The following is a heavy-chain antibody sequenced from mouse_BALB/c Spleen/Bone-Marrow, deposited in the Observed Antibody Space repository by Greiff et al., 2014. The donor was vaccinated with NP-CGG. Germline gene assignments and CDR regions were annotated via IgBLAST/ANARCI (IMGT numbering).Heavy chain of an antibody. CDR3: ARSGSSSGYFDY. CDR1: GFTFSSFG. J-gene: IGHJ2*01. V-gene: IGHV5-17*02. CDR2: ISSGSSTV. Sequence: EVQLVESGGGLVQPGGSRKLSCAAFGFTFSSFGMHWVRQAPEKGLEWVAYISSGSSTVYYADKVMGRFTISRDNPKNTLFLQMTSLRSEDTAMYYCARSGSSSGYFDYWGQGTTLTVSS. D-gene: IGHD1-1*01.